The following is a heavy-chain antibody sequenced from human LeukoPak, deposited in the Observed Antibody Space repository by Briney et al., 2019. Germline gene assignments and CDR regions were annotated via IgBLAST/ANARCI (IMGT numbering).Heavy chain of an antibody. J-gene: IGHJ5*02. CDR3: ARDLIRGSSSNWFDP. CDR1: GGSISSYY. Sequence: PSETLSLTCTVSGGSISSYYWSWIRQPPGKGLEWIGYIYYSGSTNYNPSLKSRVTISVDTSKNQFSLKLSSVTAADTAVYYCARDLIRGSSSNWFDPWGQGTLVTVSS. CDR2: IYYSGST. D-gene: IGHD6-13*01. V-gene: IGHV4-59*01.